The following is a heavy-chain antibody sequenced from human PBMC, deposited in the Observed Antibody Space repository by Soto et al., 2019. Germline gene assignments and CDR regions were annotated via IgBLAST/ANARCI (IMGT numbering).Heavy chain of an antibody. J-gene: IGHJ4*02. Sequence: GGSLRLSCAASGFTFSDYYMSWSRQAPGKGLEWVSYISSSGSTIYYADSVKGRFTISRDNAKNSLYLQMNSLRAEDTAVYYCARAPRSITMVRGVTFNYWGQGTLVTVPS. D-gene: IGHD3-10*01. CDR2: ISSSGSTI. CDR3: ARAPRSITMVRGVTFNY. V-gene: IGHV3-11*01. CDR1: GFTFSDYY.